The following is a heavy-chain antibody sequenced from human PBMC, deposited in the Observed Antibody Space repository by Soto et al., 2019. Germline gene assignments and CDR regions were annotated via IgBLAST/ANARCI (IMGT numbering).Heavy chain of an antibody. CDR2: IYYSGST. CDR1: GGSISSYY. CDR3: ARRRYGYCSGGSCYGMNYYYYYMDV. Sequence: SETLSLTCTVSGGSISSYYWSWIRQPPGKGLEWIGYIYYSGSTNYNPSLKSRVTISVDTSKNQFSLKLSSVTAADTAVYYCARRRYGYCSGGSCYGMNYYYYYMDVWGKGTTVTVSS. D-gene: IGHD2-15*01. J-gene: IGHJ6*03. V-gene: IGHV4-59*08.